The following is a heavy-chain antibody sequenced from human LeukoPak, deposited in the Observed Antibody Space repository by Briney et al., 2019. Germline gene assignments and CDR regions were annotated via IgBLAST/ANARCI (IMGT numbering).Heavy chain of an antibody. CDR2: IYYSGST. CDR3: ARILWFGEPLFDY. J-gene: IGHJ4*02. D-gene: IGHD3-10*01. Sequence: PSETLSLTCTVSGGSISSYYWSWIRQPPGKGLEWIGYIYYSGSTNYNPSLKSRVTISVDTSKNQFSLKLSSVTAADTAVYYCARILWFGEPLFDYWGQGTLVTVSS. V-gene: IGHV4-59*01. CDR1: GGSISSYY.